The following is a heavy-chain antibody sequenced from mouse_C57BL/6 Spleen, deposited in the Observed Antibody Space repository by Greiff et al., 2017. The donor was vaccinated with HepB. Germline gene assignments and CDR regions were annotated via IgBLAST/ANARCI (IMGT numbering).Heavy chain of an antibody. Sequence: EVKLMESEGGLVQPGSSMKLSCTASGFTFSDYYMAWVRQVPEKGLEWVANINYDGSSTYYLDSLKSRFIISRDNAKNILYLQMSSLKSEDTATYYCARTLLDYAMDYWGQGTSVTVSS. J-gene: IGHJ4*01. D-gene: IGHD2-10*01. CDR3: ARTLLDYAMDY. CDR2: INYDGSST. V-gene: IGHV5-16*01. CDR1: GFTFSDYY.